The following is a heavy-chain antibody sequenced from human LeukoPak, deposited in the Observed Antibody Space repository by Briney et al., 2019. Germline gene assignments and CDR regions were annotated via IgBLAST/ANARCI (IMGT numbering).Heavy chain of an antibody. V-gene: IGHV3-23*01. CDR2: ISGSGDTT. Sequence: PGGSLRLSCTASGFIFKTYGMSWVRQAPGKGLEWVSTISGSGDTTNYADSVKGRFTISRDNAKNSLYLQMNSLRAEDTALYYCAGGDRNGWYFDYWGQGILVTVSS. J-gene: IGHJ4*02. CDR1: GFIFKTYG. CDR3: AGGDRNGWYFDY. D-gene: IGHD6-19*01.